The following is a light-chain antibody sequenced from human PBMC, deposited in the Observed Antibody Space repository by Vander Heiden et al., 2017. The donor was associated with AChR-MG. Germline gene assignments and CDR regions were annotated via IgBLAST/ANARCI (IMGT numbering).Light chain of an antibody. J-gene: IGLJ3*02. CDR3: AAWDDSLNGPGV. CDR2: SNN. V-gene: IGLV1-44*01. Sequence: QSVLTQPPSASGTPGQRVPIPCSGSSSNIGSNTVNWCQQLPGAAPKLLIYSNNQRPSGVPDRFSGSKSGTSASLAISGRQSEDEADYYCAAWDDSLNGPGVFGGGTKLTVL. CDR1: SSNIGSNT.